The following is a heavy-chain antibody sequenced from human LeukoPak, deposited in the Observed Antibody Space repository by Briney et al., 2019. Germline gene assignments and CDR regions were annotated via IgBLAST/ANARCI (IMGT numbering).Heavy chain of an antibody. CDR1: GYTFTNYG. CDR2: ISAYNGNT. D-gene: IGHD2-15*01. Sequence: GASVNVSCTASGYTFTNYGVTWVRQAPGQGLEWMGWISAYNGNTNYAQKLQGRVTMTTDTSTSTAYMELRSLTSDDTAVYYCTRDGCSGDSCYFDYWGQGTLVTVSS. V-gene: IGHV1-18*01. CDR3: TRDGCSGDSCYFDY. J-gene: IGHJ4*02.